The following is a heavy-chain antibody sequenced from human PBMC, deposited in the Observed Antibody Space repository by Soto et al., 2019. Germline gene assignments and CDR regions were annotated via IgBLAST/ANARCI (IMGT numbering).Heavy chain of an antibody. Sequence: LRLSCAASGFTFSSYAMSWVRQAPGKGLEWVSAISGSGGSTYYADSVKGRFTISRDNSKNTLYLQMNSLRAEDTAVYYCAKAVDYYYGMDVWGQGTTVTVSS. CDR1: GFTFSSYA. J-gene: IGHJ6*02. CDR3: AKAVDYYYGMDV. CDR2: ISGSGGST. D-gene: IGHD2-15*01. V-gene: IGHV3-23*01.